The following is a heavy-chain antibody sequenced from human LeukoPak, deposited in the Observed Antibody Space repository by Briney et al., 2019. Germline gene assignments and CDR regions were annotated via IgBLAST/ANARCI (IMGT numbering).Heavy chain of an antibody. V-gene: IGHV3-30*02. J-gene: IGHJ3*02. CDR3: AKDENSYPVAFDI. CDR1: GFTVNYNY. CDR2: IRNDGNNK. D-gene: IGHD2/OR15-2a*01. Sequence: GGSLRLSCAASGFTVNYNYMSWVRRAPGKGLEWVAFIRNDGNNKHYADSVKGRFTISRDNTKNTLYLQMNRLRAEDTAVYYGAKDENSYPVAFDIWGQGTLVTVSS.